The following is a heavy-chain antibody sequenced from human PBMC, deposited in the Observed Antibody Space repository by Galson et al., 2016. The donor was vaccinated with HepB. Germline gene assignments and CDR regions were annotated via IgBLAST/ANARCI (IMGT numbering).Heavy chain of an antibody. Sequence: SLRLSCAASGFTVRSYYMTWVRQAPGQGLEWVSVIYSGGYTYYSDSVKGRLTIFRDDSKNTVYLQMNSLRGAEAAAYYCARSYYDFWSGLGYWGQGTLVTVSS. J-gene: IGHJ4*02. CDR1: GFTVRSYY. D-gene: IGHD3-3*01. CDR3: ARSYYDFWSGLGY. V-gene: IGHV3-53*01. CDR2: IYSGGYT.